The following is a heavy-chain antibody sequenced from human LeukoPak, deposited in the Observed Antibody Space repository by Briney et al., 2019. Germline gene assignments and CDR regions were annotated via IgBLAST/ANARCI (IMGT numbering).Heavy chain of an antibody. V-gene: IGHV3-23*01. CDR3: ARDSSSSWYFDY. J-gene: IGHJ4*02. Sequence: HPGGSLRLSCAASGFTFSSYAMSWVRQAPGKGLEWVSAISGSGGSTYYADSVKGRFTISRDNSKNTLYLQMNSLRAEDTAVYYCARDSSSSWYFDYWGQGTLVTVSS. CDR1: GFTFSSYA. D-gene: IGHD6-13*01. CDR2: ISGSGGST.